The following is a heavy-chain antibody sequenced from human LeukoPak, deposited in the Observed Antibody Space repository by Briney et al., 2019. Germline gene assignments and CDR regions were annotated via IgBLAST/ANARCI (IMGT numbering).Heavy chain of an antibody. CDR2: INHSGST. J-gene: IGHJ4*02. Sequence: SETLSLTCAVYGGSFSGYYRSWIRQPPGKGLEWIGEINHSGSTNYNPSLKSRVTISVDTSKNQFSLKLSSVTAADTAVYYCAGYFDYWGQGTLVTVSS. CDR1: GGSFSGYY. CDR3: AGYFDY. V-gene: IGHV4-34*01.